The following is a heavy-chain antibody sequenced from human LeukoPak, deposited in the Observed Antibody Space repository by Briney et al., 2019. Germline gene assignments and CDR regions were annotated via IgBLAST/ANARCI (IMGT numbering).Heavy chain of an antibody. CDR2: ISGSGGST. Sequence: GGSLKLSCVASGFTFSDSAIHWVRQSSGKGLEWVSAISGSGGSTYYADSVKGRFTISRDNSKNTLYLQMNSLRAEDTAVYYCAKELLGTVVVVAGLFDYWGQGTLVTVSS. D-gene: IGHD2-15*01. V-gene: IGHV3-23*01. CDR1: GFTFSDSA. CDR3: AKELLGTVVVVAGLFDY. J-gene: IGHJ4*02.